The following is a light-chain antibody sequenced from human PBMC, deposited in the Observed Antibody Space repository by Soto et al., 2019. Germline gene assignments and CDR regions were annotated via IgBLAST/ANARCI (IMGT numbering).Light chain of an antibody. CDR3: CSYAGSRV. CDR1: SSDVGSYNL. J-gene: IGLJ3*02. CDR2: EGS. V-gene: IGLV2-23*01. Sequence: QSALTQPASVSGSPGQSITISCTGTSSDVGSYNLVSWYQQHPGKAPKLMIYEGSKRPSGVSNRFSGSKSGNTASLTISGLQAEDAADYSCCSYAGSRVFGGGTKLTVL.